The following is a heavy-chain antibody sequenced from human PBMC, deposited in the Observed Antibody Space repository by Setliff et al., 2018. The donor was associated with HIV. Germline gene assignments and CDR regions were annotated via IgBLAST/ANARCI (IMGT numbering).Heavy chain of an antibody. J-gene: IGHJ5*02. V-gene: IGHV1-3*03. Sequence: ASVKVSCKASGYIFSNHALHWVRQAPGQRLEWMGWINNGNGDTKYSQDFRGRVTITRDSSASTAYMELSSLISEDMALYYCATGIAAAGGIDPWGQGTQVTVSS. CDR3: ATGIAAAGGIDP. D-gene: IGHD6-13*01. CDR1: GYIFSNHA. CDR2: INNGNGDT.